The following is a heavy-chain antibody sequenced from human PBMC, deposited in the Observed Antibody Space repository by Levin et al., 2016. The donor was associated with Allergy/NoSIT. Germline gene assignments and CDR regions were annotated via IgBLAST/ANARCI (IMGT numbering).Heavy chain of an antibody. Sequence: ESLKISCAASGFTFSSYAMSWVRHAPEKGLEWVSAISGSGGTIYYADSVKGRFTISRDNSKNTLYLLMNSLRAEDTAVYYCAKWDWNLYYFDYWGQGTLVTVSS. CDR2: ISGSGGTI. CDR1: GFTFSSYA. V-gene: IGHV3-23*01. CDR3: AKWDWNLYYFDY. D-gene: IGHD1-1*01. J-gene: IGHJ4*02.